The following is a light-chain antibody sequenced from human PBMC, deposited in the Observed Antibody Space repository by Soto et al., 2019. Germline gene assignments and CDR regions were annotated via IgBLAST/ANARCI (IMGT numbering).Light chain of an antibody. CDR2: KAS. CDR1: QSLSSW. J-gene: IGKJ1*01. V-gene: IGKV1-5*03. CDR3: QQFKSCPWT. Sequence: DIQMTQSPSTLSASLGDRVTITCRASQSLSSWLAWYQQKAGKAPKLLIYKASGLESGVPSRFSGSGSGTEFTLTISSVQPDDFPTYYCQQFKSCPWTFGQGTKVEIK.